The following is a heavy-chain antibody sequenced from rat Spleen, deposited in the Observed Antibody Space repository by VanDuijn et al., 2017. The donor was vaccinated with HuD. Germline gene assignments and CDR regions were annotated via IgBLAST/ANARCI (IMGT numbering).Heavy chain of an antibody. CDR3: ARHNSGYGVMDA. V-gene: IGHV5-7*01. CDR1: GFTFSDYN. D-gene: IGHD4-3*01. CDR2: ISYDGSST. J-gene: IGHJ4*01. Sequence: EVQLVESGGGLVQPGRSLKLSCAASGFTFSDYNMAWVRQAPKKGLEWVATISYDGSSTYYRDSVKGRFTISRDNAKSTLYLQMDSPRSEDTATYYCARHNSGYGVMDAWGQGASVTVSS.